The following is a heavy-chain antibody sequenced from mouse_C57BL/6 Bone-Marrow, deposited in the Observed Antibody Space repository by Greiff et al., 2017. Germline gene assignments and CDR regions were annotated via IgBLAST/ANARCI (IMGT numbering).Heavy chain of an antibody. CDR2: IDPSDSYT. V-gene: IGHV1-50*01. CDR3: ARPYPVLAGFAY. J-gene: IGHJ3*01. Sequence: QVQLQQPGAELVKPGASVKLSCKASGYTFTSYWMQWVKQRPGQGLEWIGEIDPSDSYTNYNQKFKGKATFTVDTSSSTAYMQLSSLTSEDSAVYYGARPYPVLAGFAYWGQGTLVTVSA. D-gene: IGHD5-1*01. CDR1: GYTFTSYW.